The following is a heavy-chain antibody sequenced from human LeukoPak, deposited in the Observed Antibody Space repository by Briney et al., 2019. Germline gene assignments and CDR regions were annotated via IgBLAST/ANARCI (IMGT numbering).Heavy chain of an antibody. J-gene: IGHJ5*01. Sequence: GGSLRLSCAASGFTFSSYEMNWVRQAPGKGLEWVSYISSGGSIIYYADSVKGRFTISRDNAKNSLYLQMNSLRAEDTAVYYCARGTGVSSAYYSDSWGQGTLVTVSS. CDR3: ARGTGVSSAYYSDS. D-gene: IGHD3-22*01. CDR2: ISSGGSII. V-gene: IGHV3-48*03. CDR1: GFTFSSYE.